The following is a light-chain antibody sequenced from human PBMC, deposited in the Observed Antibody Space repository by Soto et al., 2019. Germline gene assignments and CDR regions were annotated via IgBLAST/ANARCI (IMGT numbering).Light chain of an antibody. CDR3: ATWDDSLNGAV. J-gene: IGLJ2*01. CDR1: SSNIGSNI. V-gene: IGLV1-44*01. Sequence: QPVLTQSPSASGTPGQTVTFSCSGSSSNIGSNIVNWYRQVPGTAPKLLIYRNSQRPSGVPDRFSGSKSGTSASLAISGLQSEDEADYYCATWDDSLNGAVFGGGTKLTVL. CDR2: RNS.